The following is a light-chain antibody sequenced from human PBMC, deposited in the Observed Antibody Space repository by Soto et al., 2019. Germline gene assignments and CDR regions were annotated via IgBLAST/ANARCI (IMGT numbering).Light chain of an antibody. CDR1: GSDVGGSKF. J-gene: IGLJ1*01. CDR2: EVS. CDR3: CSYAGSSAYV. V-gene: IGLV2-23*02. Sequence: QSVLAQPASVSGSPGQSITISCTGTGSDVGGSKFVSWYQHHPGKAPKLLISEVSHRPSGVSIRFSGSKSDNTASLTISGLQAEDEADYYCCSYAGSSAYVFGTGTKVTVL.